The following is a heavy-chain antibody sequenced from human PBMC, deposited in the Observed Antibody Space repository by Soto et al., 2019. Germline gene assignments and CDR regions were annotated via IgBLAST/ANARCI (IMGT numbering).Heavy chain of an antibody. CDR3: VRYMTGGRGAVAGNVTGYYYAMDV. CDR2: VSWNSDGI. V-gene: IGHV3-9*01. Sequence: EVQLVESGGGLVQPGRSLRLSCVTSGFTFDDHAMHWVRQVPGKGLEWVSCVSWNSDGIGYADSVKGRFTISRDNAKNSRSLQMNGLRPEDSALYYCVRYMTGGRGAVAGNVTGYYYAMDVWGQGTTVTVSS. D-gene: IGHD6-19*01. J-gene: IGHJ6*02. CDR1: GFTFDDHA.